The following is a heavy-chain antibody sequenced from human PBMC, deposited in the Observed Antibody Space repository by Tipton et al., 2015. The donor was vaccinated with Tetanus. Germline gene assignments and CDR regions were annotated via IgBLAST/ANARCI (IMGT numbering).Heavy chain of an antibody. J-gene: IGHJ5*02. Sequence: LSLTCAASGFTFTTYGMHWVRQAPGKGLEWLAFIWFHGNKGNYADSVKGRFTISRDNFKGTVDLQMTSLTVEDTAVYYCARGPGSATYYSWFDPWGQGTLVTVSS. CDR1: GFTFTTYG. CDR2: IWFHGNKG. V-gene: IGHV3-33*01. CDR3: ARGPGSATYYSWFDP. D-gene: IGHD3-10*01.